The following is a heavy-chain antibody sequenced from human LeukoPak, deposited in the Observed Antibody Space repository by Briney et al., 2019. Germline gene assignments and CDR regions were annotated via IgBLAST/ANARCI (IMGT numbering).Heavy chain of an antibody. CDR2: IRYDGSNK. Sequence: AGGSLRLSCAASGFTFSSCGMHWVRQAPGKGLEWVAFIRYDGSNKYYADSVKSRSTISRDNSKNTLYLQMNSLRAEDTAVYYCAKDRRGNGDLGYWGQGTLVTVSS. J-gene: IGHJ4*02. CDR1: GFTFSSCG. V-gene: IGHV3-30*02. CDR3: AKDRRGNGDLGY. D-gene: IGHD1-1*01.